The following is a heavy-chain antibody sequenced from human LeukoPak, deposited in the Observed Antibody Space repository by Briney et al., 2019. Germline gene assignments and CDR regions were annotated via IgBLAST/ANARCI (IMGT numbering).Heavy chain of an antibody. CDR1: GGSISSGGYS. J-gene: IGHJ2*01. CDR2: NYHSGST. V-gene: IGHV4-30-2*01. CDR3: ARDEGVGYFDL. Sequence: PSQTLSLTCAVSGGSISSGGYSWSWIRQPPGKGLEWIGYNYHSGSTYYNPSLKSRVTISVDRSKNQFSLKLSSVTAADTAVYYCARDEGVGYFDLWGRGTLVTVSS.